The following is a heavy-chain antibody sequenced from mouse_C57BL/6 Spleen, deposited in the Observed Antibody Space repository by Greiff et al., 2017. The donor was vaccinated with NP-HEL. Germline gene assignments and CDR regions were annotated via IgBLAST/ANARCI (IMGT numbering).Heavy chain of an antibody. CDR3: TTYYGSSWGFAY. J-gene: IGHJ3*01. Sequence: VQLQQSGAELVRPGASVKLSCTASGFNIKDYYMHWVKQRPEQGLEWIGRIDPEDGDTEYAPKFQGKATMTADTSSNTAYLQLSSLTSEDTAVYYCTTYYGSSWGFAYWGQGTLVTVSA. V-gene: IGHV14-1*01. CDR2: IDPEDGDT. CDR1: GFNIKDYY. D-gene: IGHD1-1*01.